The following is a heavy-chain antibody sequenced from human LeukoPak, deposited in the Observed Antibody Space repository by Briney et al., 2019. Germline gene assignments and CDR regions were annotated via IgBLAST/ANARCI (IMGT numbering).Heavy chain of an antibody. J-gene: IGHJ4*02. V-gene: IGHV3-21*01. D-gene: IGHD3-22*01. CDR3: ARARALSSGYYYGPFDY. CDR1: GFTFSSYG. Sequence: GGSLRLSCAASGFTFSSYGMHWVRQAPGKGLEWVSSISSSSSYIYYADSVKGRFTISRDNAKNSLYLQMNSLRAEDTAVYYCARARALSSGYYYGPFDYWGQGTLVTVSS. CDR2: ISSSSSYI.